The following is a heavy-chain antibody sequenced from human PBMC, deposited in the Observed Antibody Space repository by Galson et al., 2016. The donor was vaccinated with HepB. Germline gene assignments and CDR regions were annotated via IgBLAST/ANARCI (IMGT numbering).Heavy chain of an antibody. Sequence: SLRLSCAASGFTFSSYAMSWVRQAPRKGLEWVSTMSSTSCRTYHADSVKGRFTISRDNTKNTLYLQMNILRVEDTAVYYCAKDRGHEPPYYKDVWGIGTTVAVFS. CDR1: GFTFSSYA. CDR2: MSSTSCRT. CDR3: AKDRGHEPPYYKDV. D-gene: IGHD3-16*01. J-gene: IGHJ6*03. V-gene: IGHV3-23*01.